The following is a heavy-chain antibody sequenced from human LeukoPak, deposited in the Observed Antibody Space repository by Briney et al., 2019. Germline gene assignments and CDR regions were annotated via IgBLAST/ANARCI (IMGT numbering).Heavy chain of an antibody. Sequence: ASVKVSCKASGYTFTSYYMHWVRQAPGQGLEWMGIINPSGGSTSYAQKFQGRVTMTRDMSTSTVYMELSSLRSEDTAVYYCARAGVGSGWYRSWFDPWGQGTLVTVSS. J-gene: IGHJ5*02. CDR2: INPSGGST. V-gene: IGHV1-46*01. D-gene: IGHD6-19*01. CDR3: ARAGVGSGWYRSWFDP. CDR1: GYTFTSYY.